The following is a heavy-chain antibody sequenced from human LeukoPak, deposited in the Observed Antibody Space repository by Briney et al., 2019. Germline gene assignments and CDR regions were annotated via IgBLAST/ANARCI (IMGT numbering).Heavy chain of an antibody. V-gene: IGHV1-2*02. CDR2: INPNSGGT. CDR3: AREGILVVPAAMSAFDI. CDR1: GYTFTGYY. J-gene: IGHJ3*02. Sequence: GASVKVSCKASGYTFTGYYMHWVRQAPGQGLEWMGWINPNSGGTNYAQKFQGRVTMTRDTSISTAYMELSRLRSDDTAVYYCAREGILVVPAAMSAFDIWGQGTMVTVSS. D-gene: IGHD2-2*01.